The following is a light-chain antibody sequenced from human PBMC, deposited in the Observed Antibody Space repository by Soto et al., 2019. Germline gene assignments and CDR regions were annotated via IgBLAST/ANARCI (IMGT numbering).Light chain of an antibody. CDR1: QSVSTY. CDR2: DVS. Sequence: EIVMTQSPATLSVSPGERATLSCRASQSVSTYLAWYQQKPGQALRLLISDVSKRAAGVPARFSGSGSGTDFTLTISSLEPEDFAVYYCHQRSNWPLTFGGGTKLEI. J-gene: IGKJ4*01. CDR3: HQRSNWPLT. V-gene: IGKV3-11*01.